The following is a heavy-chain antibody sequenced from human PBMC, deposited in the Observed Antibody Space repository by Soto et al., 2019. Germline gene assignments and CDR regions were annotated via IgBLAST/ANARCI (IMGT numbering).Heavy chain of an antibody. CDR1: GGTFSSYA. CDR3: ARGNGRVSYDSPLGFDY. CDR2: IIPIFGTA. D-gene: IGHD3-22*01. V-gene: IGHV1-69*13. J-gene: IGHJ4*02. Sequence: SVKVSCKASGGTFSSYAISWVRQAPGQGLEWMGGIIPIFGTANYAQKFQGRVTITADESTSTAYMELSSLRSEDTAVYYCARGNGRVSYDSPLGFDYWGQGTLVTVSS.